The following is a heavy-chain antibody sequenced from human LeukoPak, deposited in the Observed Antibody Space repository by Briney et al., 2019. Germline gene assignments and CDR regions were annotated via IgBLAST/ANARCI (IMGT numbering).Heavy chain of an antibody. CDR2: INLSGGST. CDR3: ASHFDFWSGYPFYYYYMDV. CDR1: GYTFTIYY. Sequence: ASVKVSFKASGYTFTIYYMHRVWQAPGQGLEWMGIINLSGGSTSYAHKSQGRVTMTRDTSASTVYMELSSLRTEDTAVYYCASHFDFWSGYPFYYYYMDVWGKGTTVTVSS. J-gene: IGHJ6*03. D-gene: IGHD3-3*01. V-gene: IGHV1-46*01.